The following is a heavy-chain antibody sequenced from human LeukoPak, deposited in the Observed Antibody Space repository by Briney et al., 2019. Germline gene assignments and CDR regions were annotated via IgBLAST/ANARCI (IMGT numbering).Heavy chain of an antibody. CDR2: ISSSGSTI. D-gene: IGHD3-22*01. CDR1: GFTFSSYE. Sequence: GGSLRLSCAASGFTFSSYEMNWVRQAPGKGLEWVSYISSSGSTIYYADSVKGRFTISRDNAKNSLYLQMNSLRAEDMAVYYCARSPDYYDSSEDYWGQGTLVTVSS. J-gene: IGHJ4*02. V-gene: IGHV3-48*03. CDR3: ARSPDYYDSSEDY.